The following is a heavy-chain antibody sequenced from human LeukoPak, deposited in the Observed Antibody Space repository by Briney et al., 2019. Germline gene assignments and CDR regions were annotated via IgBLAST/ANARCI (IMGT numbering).Heavy chain of an antibody. D-gene: IGHD3-9*01. CDR3: ARHGYDILSGLI. CDR1: GGPISSYY. J-gene: IGHJ3*02. V-gene: IGHV4-59*08. CDR2: IYYSGST. Sequence: PSETLSLTCTVPGGPISSYYWSWIRQPPGKGLEWIGYIYYSGSTNYNPSLESRVTISVDTSKKQFSLQLSSVTAADTAIYYCARHGYDILSGLIWGQGTMVTVSS.